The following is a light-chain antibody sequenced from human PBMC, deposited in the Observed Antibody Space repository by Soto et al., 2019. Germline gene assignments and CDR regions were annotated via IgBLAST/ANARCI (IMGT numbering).Light chain of an antibody. CDR1: SSDFYGYNY. J-gene: IGLJ1*01. CDR3: SSYTSGSTLYV. CDR2: EVT. Sequence: QSALTQPASVSGSPGQSITISCTGTSSDFYGYNYVSWYQQLPGKAPKLLIYEVTSRPSGVSNRFSGCKSGNTASLTISGLLAEDEADYYCSSYTSGSTLYVFGTGTKVTVL. V-gene: IGLV2-14*01.